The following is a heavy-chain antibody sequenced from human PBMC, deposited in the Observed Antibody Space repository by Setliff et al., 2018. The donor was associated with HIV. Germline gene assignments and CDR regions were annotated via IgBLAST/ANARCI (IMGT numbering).Heavy chain of an antibody. CDR1: GGSFSGYY. V-gene: IGHV4-34*01. CDR2: IYHSGST. CDR3: ARVDTILQFFDY. J-gene: IGHJ4*02. D-gene: IGHD5-18*01. Sequence: SETLSLTCAVYGGSFSGYYWSWLRQSPGKGLDWIGTIYHSGSTYYNPALKSRVTISVDPSTEQFSLRLTSVTAADTALYYCARVDTILQFFDYWGQGIAVTVSS.